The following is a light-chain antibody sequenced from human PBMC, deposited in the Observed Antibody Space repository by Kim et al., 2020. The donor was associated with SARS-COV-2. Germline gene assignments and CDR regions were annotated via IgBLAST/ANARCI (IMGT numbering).Light chain of an antibody. CDR2: GAS. V-gene: IGKV3-15*01. Sequence: EIVMTQSPATQSVSPGERATLSCRASQSVSSNLAWYQQKPGQAPRLLIYGASTRATGIPARFSGSGSGTEFTLTISSLQSEDFATYYCQQSYSTPLTFGGGTKVDIK. J-gene: IGKJ4*01. CDR1: QSVSSN. CDR3: QQSYSTPLT.